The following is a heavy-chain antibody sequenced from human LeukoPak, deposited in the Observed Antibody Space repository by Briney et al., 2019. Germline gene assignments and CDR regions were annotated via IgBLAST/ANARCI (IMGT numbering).Heavy chain of an antibody. D-gene: IGHD3-3*01. Sequence: GGSLRLSCAASGFTFSSYAMSWVRQAPGKGLEWVSAISGSGGSTYYADSVKGRFTISRDNSKHTLYLQMNSLRAEDTAVYYCAKDPGALYYDFWSGYYVEYYFDYWGQGTLVTVSS. V-gene: IGHV3-23*01. CDR2: ISGSGGST. CDR1: GFTFSSYA. J-gene: IGHJ4*02. CDR3: AKDPGALYYDFWSGYYVEYYFDY.